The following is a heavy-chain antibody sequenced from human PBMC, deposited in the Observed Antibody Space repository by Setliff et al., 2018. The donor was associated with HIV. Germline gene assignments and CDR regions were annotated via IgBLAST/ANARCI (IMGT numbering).Heavy chain of an antibody. V-gene: IGHV4-38-2*02. J-gene: IGHJ3*02. Sequence: SETLSLTCTVSGYSISSGYYWGWIRQPPGKGLEWIASIYHSGSTYSSPSLKSRVTISVGRSKNQFSLGLSSVTAADTAVYYCARVSFWAFDIWGQGSMVT. CDR3: ARVSFWAFDI. CDR2: IYHSGST. D-gene: IGHD3-3*01. CDR1: GYSISSGYY.